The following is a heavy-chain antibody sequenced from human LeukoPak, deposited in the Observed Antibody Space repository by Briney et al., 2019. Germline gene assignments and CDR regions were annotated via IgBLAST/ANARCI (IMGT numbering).Heavy chain of an antibody. CDR1: GGSISNSYYY. CDR3: ARLGGYDDY. CDR2: MYYSGGT. V-gene: IGHV4-39*07. J-gene: IGHJ4*02. Sequence: SETLSLTCTVSGGSISNSYYYWGWIRQPPGKGLEWIGSMYYSGGTYYNPSLKSRVTISVDTSKNQFSPKLSSVSAADTAVYYCARLGGYDDYWGQGTLVTVSS. D-gene: IGHD5-12*01.